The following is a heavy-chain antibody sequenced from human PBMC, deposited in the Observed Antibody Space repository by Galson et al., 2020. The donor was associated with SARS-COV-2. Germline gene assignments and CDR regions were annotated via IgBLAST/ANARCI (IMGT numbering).Heavy chain of an antibody. D-gene: IGHD6-13*01. CDR2: INPKSVGT. Sequence: ASVTVSCKASGYTFTAYNIHWVRQVPGQGLEWMGWINPKSVGTNSAQKFQGRVTMTSDTSITTAYMELSGLRSDDMAVYYCARRNTNSWRFDCWGQGTLVTVSS. CDR1: GYTFTAYN. CDR3: ARRNTNSWRFDC. V-gene: IGHV1-2*02. J-gene: IGHJ4*02.